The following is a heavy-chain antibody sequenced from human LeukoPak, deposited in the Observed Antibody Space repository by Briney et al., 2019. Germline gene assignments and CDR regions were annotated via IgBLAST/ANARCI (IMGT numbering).Heavy chain of an antibody. CDR3: ARSVVPAAMPFDY. J-gene: IGHJ4*02. V-gene: IGHV3-30-3*01. CDR1: GFTFSSYA. CDR2: ISYDGSNK. D-gene: IGHD2-2*01. Sequence: PGRSLRLSCAASGFTFSSYAMHWVRQAPGKGLEWVAVISYDGSNKYYADSVKGRFTISRDNSKNTLYLQMNSLRAEDTAVYYCARSVVPAAMPFDYWGQGTLVTVSS.